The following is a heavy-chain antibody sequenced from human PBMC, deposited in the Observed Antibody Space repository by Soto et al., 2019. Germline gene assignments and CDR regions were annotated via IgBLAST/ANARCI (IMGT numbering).Heavy chain of an antibody. D-gene: IGHD2-2*02. V-gene: IGHV1-2*02. CDR3: ARDWGYTDRRYYLDY. CDR1: GYTFTANY. Sequence: ASVKVSCKAPGYTFTANYVHWVRQAPGQGFEWMGWIDPNSGGTNYAQSFHERVTMARDTSISTAYMELSGLRFDDTAVYYCARDWGYTDRRYYLDYWSQGTLVTVSS. CDR2: IDPNSGGT. J-gene: IGHJ4*02.